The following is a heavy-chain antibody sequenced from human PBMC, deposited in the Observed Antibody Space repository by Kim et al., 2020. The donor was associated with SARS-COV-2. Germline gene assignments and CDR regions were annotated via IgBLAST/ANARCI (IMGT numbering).Heavy chain of an antibody. D-gene: IGHD4-17*01. CDR3: ARERGGDGDWYFDL. V-gene: IGHV3-11*04. J-gene: IGHJ2*01. Sequence: ADSGKGRFTNSRDKAKNPLYLQMNSLRAEDTAVYDCARERGGDGDWYFDLWGRGTLLTVSS.